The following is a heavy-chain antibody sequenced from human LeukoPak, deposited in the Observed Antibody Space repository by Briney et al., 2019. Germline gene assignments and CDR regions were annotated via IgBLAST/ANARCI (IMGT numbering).Heavy chain of an antibody. Sequence: SVKVSCKASGGTFSSYAISWVRQAPGQGLEWMGGIIPIFGTANYAQKFQGRVTITTDESTSTAYMELSSLRSEDTAVYYCASPSNPRGYSYGLPSNFDYWGQGTLVTVSS. V-gene: IGHV1-69*05. CDR1: GGTFSSYA. D-gene: IGHD5-18*01. CDR2: IIPIFGTA. CDR3: ASPSNPRGYSYGLPSNFDY. J-gene: IGHJ4*02.